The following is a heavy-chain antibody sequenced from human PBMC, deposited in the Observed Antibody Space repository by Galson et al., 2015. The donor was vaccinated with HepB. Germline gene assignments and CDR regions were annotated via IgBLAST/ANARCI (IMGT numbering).Heavy chain of an antibody. CDR1: GYTFTGYY. Sequence: SVKVSCKASGYTFTGYYMHWVRQAPGQGLEWMGWINPNSGGTNYAQKFQGRVTMTRDTSISTAYMELSRLRSDDTAVFYCAKGEPKLWVRGPPRSRDLGGPRSPVTAS. D-gene: IGHD3-10*01. CDR2: INPNSGGT. CDR3: AKGEPKLWVRGPPRSRDL. J-gene: IGHJ6*02. V-gene: IGHV1-2*02.